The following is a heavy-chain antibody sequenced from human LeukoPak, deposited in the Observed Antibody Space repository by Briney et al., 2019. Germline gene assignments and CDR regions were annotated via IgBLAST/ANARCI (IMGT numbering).Heavy chain of an antibody. CDR3: ARAARDDFWSGYYTRETDY. Sequence: SVKVSCKASGGTFSSYAISWVRQAPGQGLEWMGRIIPIFGTANYAQKFQGRVTITTDESTSTAYMELSSLRSEDTAVYYCARAARDDFWSGYYTRETDYWGQGTLVTVSS. CDR1: GGTFSSYA. V-gene: IGHV1-69*05. D-gene: IGHD3-3*01. J-gene: IGHJ4*02. CDR2: IIPIFGTA.